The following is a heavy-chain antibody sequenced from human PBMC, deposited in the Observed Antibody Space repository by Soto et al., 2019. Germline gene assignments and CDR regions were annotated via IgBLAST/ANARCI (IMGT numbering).Heavy chain of an antibody. V-gene: IGHV1-18*01. CDR3: ARDQDPNCSSTSCFYGMDV. D-gene: IGHD2-2*01. J-gene: IGHJ6*02. Sequence: ASVKVSCKASGYTFTSYGISWVRQAPGQGLEWMGWISAYNGNTNYAQKLQGRVTMTTDTSTSTAYMELRSLRSDDTAVYYCARDQDPNCSSTSCFYGMDVWGQGTTVTVS. CDR2: ISAYNGNT. CDR1: GYTFTSYG.